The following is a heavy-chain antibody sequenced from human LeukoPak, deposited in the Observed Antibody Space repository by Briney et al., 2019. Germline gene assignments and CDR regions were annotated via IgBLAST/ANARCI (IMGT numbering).Heavy chain of an antibody. Sequence: PGGSLRLSCGASGFTFNNNAMSWVRLAPGKGLEWVSAISSSGDMTWYADSVKGRFTISRDNSKNTVFLQMDSLRAEDTAIYYCAKERGSSGWVTIDYWGHGTLVTVSS. J-gene: IGHJ4*01. D-gene: IGHD6-19*01. V-gene: IGHV3-23*01. CDR1: GFTFNNNA. CDR2: ISSSGDMT. CDR3: AKERGSSGWVTIDY.